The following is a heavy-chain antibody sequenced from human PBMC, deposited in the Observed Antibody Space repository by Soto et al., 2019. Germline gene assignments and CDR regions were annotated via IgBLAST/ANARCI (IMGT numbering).Heavy chain of an antibody. Sequence: SETLSLTCTDSGGSISSSSYYWGWIRQPPGKGLEWIGSIYYSGSTYYNPSLKSRVTISVDTSKNQFSLKLSSVTAADTAVYYCARQDIVVVVAATAGDWFDPWGQGTLVTVSS. CDR2: IYYSGST. D-gene: IGHD2-15*01. CDR1: GGSISSSSYY. J-gene: IGHJ5*02. CDR3: ARQDIVVVVAATAGDWFDP. V-gene: IGHV4-39*01.